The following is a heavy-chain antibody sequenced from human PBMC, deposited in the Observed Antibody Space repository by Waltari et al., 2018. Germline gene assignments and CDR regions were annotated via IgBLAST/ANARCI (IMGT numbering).Heavy chain of an antibody. CDR1: GGTFSSYA. V-gene: IGHV1-69*01. CDR3: ARDRDIVGAIGAIGGAFDI. J-gene: IGHJ3*02. CDR2: IIPIFGTA. D-gene: IGHD1-26*01. Sequence: QVQLVQSGAEVKKPGSSVKVSCKASGGTFSSYAISWVRQAPGQGLEWMGWIIPIFGTANYAQKFQGRVTITADESTSTAYMDLSSLRSEDTAVYYCARDRDIVGAIGAIGGAFDIWGQGTMVTVSS.